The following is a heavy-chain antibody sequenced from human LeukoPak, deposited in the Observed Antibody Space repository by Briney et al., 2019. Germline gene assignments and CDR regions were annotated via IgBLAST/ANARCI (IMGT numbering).Heavy chain of an antibody. CDR1: GYTFTGYY. Sequence: GASVKVSCKASGYTFTGYYMHWVRQAPGQGLEWMGWINPNSGGTNYAQKFQGRVTMTRDTSISTAYMELSRLRSDDTAVYYCARDPTEYYDFWSGYYYYWGQRTLVTVSS. CDR3: ARDPTEYYDFWSGYYYY. CDR2: INPNSGGT. J-gene: IGHJ4*02. D-gene: IGHD3-3*01. V-gene: IGHV1-2*02.